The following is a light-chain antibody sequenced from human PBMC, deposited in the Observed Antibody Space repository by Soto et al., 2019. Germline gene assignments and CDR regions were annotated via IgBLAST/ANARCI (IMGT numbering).Light chain of an antibody. CDR2: DAS. Sequence: EIVLTQSPATLSSSPGDRATLSCRASQSFSSYLAWYQQKPGQAPRLLIYDASKRATGIPARFSGRGSGTDFTLTISSLEPEDFAVYYCQQRSNWPPVITFGQGTRLEIK. J-gene: IGKJ5*01. CDR1: QSFSSY. CDR3: QQRSNWPPVIT. V-gene: IGKV3-11*01.